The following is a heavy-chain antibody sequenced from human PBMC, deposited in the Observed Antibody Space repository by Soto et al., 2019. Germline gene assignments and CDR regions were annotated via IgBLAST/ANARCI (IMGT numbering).Heavy chain of an antibody. CDR3: ARVKGRWLQSFPLDY. V-gene: IGHV4-59*02. J-gene: IGHJ4*02. CDR2: IYYSGST. Sequence: PETLSPTFTVFGCSVSSYYWSWIRQPPGKGLEWIGNIYYSGSTNHNHSLKSRVPISVDTSTNQFSLKLISVTAADTAVYYCARVKGRWLQSFPLDYWGQGTLVTVSS. CDR1: GCSVSSYY. D-gene: IGHD5-12*01.